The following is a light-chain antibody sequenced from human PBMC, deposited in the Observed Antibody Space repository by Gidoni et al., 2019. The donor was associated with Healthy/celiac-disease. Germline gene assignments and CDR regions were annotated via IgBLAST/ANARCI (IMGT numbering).Light chain of an antibody. CDR1: LSVTNY. V-gene: IGKV1-39*01. CDR3: QQSYSKT. CDR2: SAS. Sequence: DIQMTQSPSSLSASVGDRVTITCRASLSVTNYLNWYQQKPGKAPKLLIYSASSLQSGVPSRFSGSGSGTNFTLTISSLQPEDFATYFCQQSYSKTFGPGTKVEIK. J-gene: IGKJ1*01.